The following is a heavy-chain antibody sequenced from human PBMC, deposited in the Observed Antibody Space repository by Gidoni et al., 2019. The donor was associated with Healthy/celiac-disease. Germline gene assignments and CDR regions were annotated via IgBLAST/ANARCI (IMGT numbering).Heavy chain of an antibody. CDR3: ARAAPLLWFGELDRAYFDY. D-gene: IGHD3-10*01. CDR1: GFTFSGYG. CDR2: IWYDGSNK. V-gene: IGHV3-33*01. Sequence: QVQLVESGGGVVQPGRSLRLSCSASGFTFSGYGMPWVRKAPGKGLEWVAVIWYDGSNKYYADSVKGRFTISRDNSKNTLYLQMNSLRAEDTAVYYCARAAPLLWFGELDRAYFDYWGQGTLVTVSS. J-gene: IGHJ4*02.